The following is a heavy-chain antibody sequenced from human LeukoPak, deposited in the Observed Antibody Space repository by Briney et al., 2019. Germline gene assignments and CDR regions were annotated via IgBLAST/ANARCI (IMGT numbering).Heavy chain of an antibody. J-gene: IGHJ4*02. CDR1: GFTFSSYA. CDR3: TKDLGIAAAGPLFDY. CDR2: ISGSGGST. V-gene: IGHV3-23*01. D-gene: IGHD6-13*01. Sequence: GGSLRLSCAASGFTFSSYAMSWVRQAPGKGLEWVSAISGSGGSTYYADSVKGRFTISRDNSKNTLYLQMNSLRAEDTAVYYCTKDLGIAAAGPLFDYWGQGTLVTVSS.